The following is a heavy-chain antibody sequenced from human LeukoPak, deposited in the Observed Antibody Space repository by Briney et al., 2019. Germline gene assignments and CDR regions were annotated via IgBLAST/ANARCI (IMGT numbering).Heavy chain of an antibody. D-gene: IGHD4-11*01. CDR2: IYFGGST. J-gene: IGHJ6*03. Sequence: SETLSLTCTVSGGSISSSSYYWGWIRQPPGKGLEWIGSIYFGGSTYYNPSLKCRVPLSVDTSKNQFSLKLSSVTAADTAVYYCARHFGSKGYYFYYYMDVWGKGTTVTVSS. V-gene: IGHV4-39*01. CDR3: ARHFGSKGYYFYYYMDV. CDR1: GGSISSSSYY.